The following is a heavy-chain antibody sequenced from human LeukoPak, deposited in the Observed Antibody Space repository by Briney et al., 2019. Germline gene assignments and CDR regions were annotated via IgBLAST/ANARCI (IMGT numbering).Heavy chain of an antibody. Sequence: GGSLRLSCAASGFTFSNSWMSWVRQAPGKGLEWMANIRQDGSEKYYVDSVKGRFTISRDNSKNTLYLQMGSLRAEDMAVYYCARGRIVPHYFDYWGQGTLVTVSS. J-gene: IGHJ4*02. CDR3: ARGRIVPHYFDY. CDR1: GFTFSNSW. V-gene: IGHV3-7*01. CDR2: IRQDGSEK. D-gene: IGHD2-2*01.